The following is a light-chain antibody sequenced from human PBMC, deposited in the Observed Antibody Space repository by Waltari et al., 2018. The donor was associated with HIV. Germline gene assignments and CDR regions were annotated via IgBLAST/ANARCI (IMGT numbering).Light chain of an antibody. CDR3: QQYGTSPLT. V-gene: IGKV3-20*01. Sequence: EIVLTQSPGTLSLSPGERATLSCRASQSVSSSSLAWYQQKPGQAPRLLIYDASSRATGLPDRFSGTGSGTDFTLTISRLEPEDFAVYYCQQYGTSPLTFGGGTKVEIK. CDR1: QSVSSSS. CDR2: DAS. J-gene: IGKJ4*01.